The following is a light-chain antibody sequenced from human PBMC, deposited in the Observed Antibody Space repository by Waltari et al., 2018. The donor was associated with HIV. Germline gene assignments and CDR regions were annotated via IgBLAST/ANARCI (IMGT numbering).Light chain of an antibody. Sequence: DIQLTQSTSSLAAFVGDRLSITCRASQPINTWLAWYQQKPGSPPKLLVYKASTLQVGVPPRFSGSGWGTDFTLAIDTVQPDDFATYYCQQYNSDPSFGQGTRL. CDR2: KAS. J-gene: IGKJ5*01. CDR3: QQYNSDPS. V-gene: IGKV1-5*03. CDR1: QPINTW.